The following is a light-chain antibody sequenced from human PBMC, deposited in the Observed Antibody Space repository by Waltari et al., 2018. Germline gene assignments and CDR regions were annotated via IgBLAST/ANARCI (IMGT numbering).Light chain of an antibody. CDR3: QHYVRLPAT. CDR2: GAS. J-gene: IGKJ1*01. CDR1: QSVGRT. V-gene: IGKV3-20*01. Sequence: IVLTQSPGTLSLSPGERATLSCRANQSVGRTLAWYQQKTGQAPRLLIYGASNRATGIPDRFSGSGSGTEFSLTISRLDPEDFAVYYCQHYVRLPATFGQGTKVEMK.